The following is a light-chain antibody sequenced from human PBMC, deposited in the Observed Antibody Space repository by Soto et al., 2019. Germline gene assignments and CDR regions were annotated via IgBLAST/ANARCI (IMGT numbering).Light chain of an antibody. Sequence: QSALTQPASVSGSPGQSITISCTGTSSGVGGYIYVSWYRQHPGKAPKPIIYEVSNRPSGVSNRFSGSKSGNTASLTISGLQAEDEADYYCSSYTSMTTLVFGTGTKVTVL. CDR2: EVS. J-gene: IGLJ1*01. CDR3: SSYTSMTTLV. V-gene: IGLV2-14*01. CDR1: SSGVGGYIY.